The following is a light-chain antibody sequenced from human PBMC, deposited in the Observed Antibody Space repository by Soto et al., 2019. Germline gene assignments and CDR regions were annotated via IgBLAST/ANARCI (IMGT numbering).Light chain of an antibody. Sequence: DIQMTQSPSTLSASVGDRVTITCRASQSISSWLAWYQQKPGKAPKLLIYDASSLESGVPSRFSGSGSGTEFTLTISSLQPDDFATYYCQQYNRYPWTLGQGTKVDIK. J-gene: IGKJ1*01. CDR3: QQYNRYPWT. V-gene: IGKV1-5*01. CDR1: QSISSW. CDR2: DAS.